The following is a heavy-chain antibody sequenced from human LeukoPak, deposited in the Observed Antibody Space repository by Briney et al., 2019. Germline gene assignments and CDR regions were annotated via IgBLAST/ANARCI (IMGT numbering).Heavy chain of an antibody. Sequence: PSETLSLTCTVSGASVSSTTYYWSWIRQSPGKGLEWIGSVYYIGSTKFNPSLKSRVTIAVDTSKNQFSLNVRSVSAADTAVYYCTGYADCSRACYSRAEYFHHWGQGTLVTVSS. D-gene: IGHD2-21*02. J-gene: IGHJ1*01. V-gene: IGHV4-61*01. CDR3: TGYADCSRACYSRAEYFHH. CDR1: GASVSSTTYY. CDR2: VYYIGST.